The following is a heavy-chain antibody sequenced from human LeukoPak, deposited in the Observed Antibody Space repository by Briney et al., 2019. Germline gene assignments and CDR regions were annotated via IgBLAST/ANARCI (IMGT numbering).Heavy chain of an antibody. J-gene: IGHJ1*01. V-gene: IGHV3-64*01. CDR3: ARDSQEFFQH. CDR1: GFTFSNYA. CDR2: ISSNGGST. Sequence: GGSLRLSCAASGFTFSNYAMHWVRQAPGKGLEYVSAISSNGGSTYYANSMKGRFTISRDNSKNSLYLQMNSLRTEDTALYYCARDSQEFFQHWGQGTLVTVSS.